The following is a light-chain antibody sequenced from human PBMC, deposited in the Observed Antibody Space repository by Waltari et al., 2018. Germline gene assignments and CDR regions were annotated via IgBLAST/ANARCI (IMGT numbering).Light chain of an antibody. CDR2: AES. V-gene: IGKV1-9*01. Sequence: DIQFTQSPSFLSASVGDSVTITCRASQGIRSYLAWYQQKPGKAPKLLIYAESTWQAGVPSRFSGSGSGTEFTLTISSLPPEDVATDYCQQLYSYPFTFGPGTKVDIK. CDR3: QQLYSYPFT. CDR1: QGIRSY. J-gene: IGKJ3*01.